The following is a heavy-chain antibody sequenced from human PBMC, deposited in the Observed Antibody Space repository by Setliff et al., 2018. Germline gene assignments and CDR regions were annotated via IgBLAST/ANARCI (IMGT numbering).Heavy chain of an antibody. V-gene: IGHV1-2*02. CDR1: GYTFTGYY. Sequence: ASVKVSCKASGYTFTGYYMHWVRQAPGQGLEWMGWINPNSGGTNYAQKFQGRVTMTRDTSTSTAYMELRSLTSEDTAVYYCARNALTGTTRKYYYYMDVWGQGTMVTVSS. J-gene: IGHJ6*03. CDR2: INPNSGGT. D-gene: IGHD1-7*01. CDR3: ARNALTGTTRKYYYYMDV.